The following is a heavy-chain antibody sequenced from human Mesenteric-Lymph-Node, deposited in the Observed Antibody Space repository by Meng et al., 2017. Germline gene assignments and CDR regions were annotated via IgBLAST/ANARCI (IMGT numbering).Heavy chain of an antibody. Sequence: GESLKISCAASGFTFSSYAMHWVRQAPGKGLEWVAIISYDGSNKYYADSVKGRFTISRDNSKNTLFLHLESLGVEDTAVYYCARSREGYNYAIAYWGQGTLVTVSS. V-gene: IGHV3-30*04. CDR2: ISYDGSNK. CDR3: ARSREGYNYAIAY. CDR1: GFTFSSYA. J-gene: IGHJ4*02. D-gene: IGHD5-24*01.